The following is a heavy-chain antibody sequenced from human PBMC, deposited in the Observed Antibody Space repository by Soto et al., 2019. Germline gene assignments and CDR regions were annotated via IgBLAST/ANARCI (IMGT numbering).Heavy chain of an antibody. J-gene: IGHJ6*02. CDR2: INPFFKGT. D-gene: IGHD3-9*01. Sequence: QVQLVQSGTEVKMPGSSVKVSCKAFGGTFSDHAVSWVRQAPGQGLEWMGVINPFFKGTKYAQKFQGRLPMTADDSTSTAYMDLYSLISEDTAVYYCARDVQVNYFENTYHYCAMDAWGQGTTVIVSS. CDR1: GGTFSDHA. CDR3: ARDVQVNYFENTYHYCAMDA. V-gene: IGHV1-69*01.